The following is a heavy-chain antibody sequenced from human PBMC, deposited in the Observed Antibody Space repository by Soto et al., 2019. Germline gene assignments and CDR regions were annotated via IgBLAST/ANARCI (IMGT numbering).Heavy chain of an antibody. V-gene: IGHV4-34*01. J-gene: IGHJ2*01. CDR3: ARVVRRFLEWPREYFDL. CDR2: INHSGST. Sequence: PSETLSLTCAVYGGSFSGYYWSWIRQPQGKGLEWIGEINHSGSTNYNPSLKSRVTISVDTSKNQFSLKLSSVTAADTAVYYCARVVRRFLEWPREYFDLWGRGTLVTAPQ. CDR1: GGSFSGYY. D-gene: IGHD3-3*01.